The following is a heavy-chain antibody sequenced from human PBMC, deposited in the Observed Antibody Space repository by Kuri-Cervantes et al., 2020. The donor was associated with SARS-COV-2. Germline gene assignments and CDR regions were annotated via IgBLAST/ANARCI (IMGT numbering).Heavy chain of an antibody. J-gene: IGHJ6*02. CDR1: GFTFSSYG. CDR3: AKDPRKRRHITGTGLC. CDR2: ISGSGGST. Sequence: GGSLRLSCAASGFTFSSYGMHWVRQAPGKGLEWVSAISGSGGSTYYADSVKGRFTLSRDNSKNTMYLQMISLRAEDTAVYCCAKDPRKRRHITGTGLCWGQGTTVTVSS. D-gene: IGHD1-20*01. V-gene: IGHV3-23*01.